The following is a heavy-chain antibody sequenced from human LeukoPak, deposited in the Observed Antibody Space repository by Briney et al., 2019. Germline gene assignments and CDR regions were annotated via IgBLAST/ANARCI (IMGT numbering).Heavy chain of an antibody. CDR1: GFTFSSYA. D-gene: IGHD3-22*01. V-gene: IGHV3-23*01. CDR3: AKGSYYDSSGSSDRHDAFDI. CDR2: ISGSGDNT. J-gene: IGHJ3*02. Sequence: GGSLRLSCAASGFTFSSYAMSWVRQAPGKGLEWVSGISGSGDNTYYADSVKGRFTISRDNSKNTLYVHVNSLGTEDTAAYYCAKGSYYDSSGSSDRHDAFDIWGQGTMVTVSS.